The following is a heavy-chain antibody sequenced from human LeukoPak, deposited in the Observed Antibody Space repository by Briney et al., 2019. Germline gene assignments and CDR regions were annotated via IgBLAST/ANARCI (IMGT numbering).Heavy chain of an antibody. CDR1: GGSISSYY. D-gene: IGHD5-12*01. Sequence: SETLSLTCTVSGGSISSYYWSWIRQPPGKGLEWIGYIYYSGSTNYNPSLKSRVTISVDTSKNQFSLKLSSVTAADTAVYYCATYSGYVGYWGQGTLVTVSS. J-gene: IGHJ4*02. CDR2: IYYSGST. V-gene: IGHV4-59*08. CDR3: ATYSGYVGY.